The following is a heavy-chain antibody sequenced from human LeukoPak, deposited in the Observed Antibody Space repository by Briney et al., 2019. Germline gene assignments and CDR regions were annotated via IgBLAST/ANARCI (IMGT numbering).Heavy chain of an antibody. CDR1: GGSISSSSYY. D-gene: IGHD3-10*01. J-gene: IGHJ3*02. CDR2: IYYSGST. V-gene: IGHV4-39*01. CDR3: ARGPTRINLI. Sequence: PSETLSLTCTVSGGSISSSSYYWGWIRQPPGKGLEWIGSIYYSGSTYYNPSLKSRVTISVDTSKNQFSLKLSSVTAADTAVYYCARGPTRINLIWGQGTMVTVSS.